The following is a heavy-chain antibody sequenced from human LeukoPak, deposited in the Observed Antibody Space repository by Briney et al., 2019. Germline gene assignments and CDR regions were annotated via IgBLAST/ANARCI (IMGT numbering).Heavy chain of an antibody. J-gene: IGHJ3*02. D-gene: IGHD2-2*01. V-gene: IGHV4-31*03. CDR3: ARVPNDIVVVPARGGAFDI. CDR2: IYYSGST. CDR1: GGSISSGGYY. Sequence: SQTLSLTCTVSGGSISSGGYYWSWIRQHPGKGLEWIGYIYYSGSTYYNPSLKSRVTISVDTSKNQSSLKLSSVTAADTAVYYCARVPNDIVVVPARGGAFDIWGQGTMVTVSS.